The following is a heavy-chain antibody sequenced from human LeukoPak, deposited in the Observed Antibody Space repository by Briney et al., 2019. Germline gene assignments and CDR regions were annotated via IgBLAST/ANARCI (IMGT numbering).Heavy chain of an antibody. V-gene: IGHV3-7*02. J-gene: IGHJ4*01. CDR2: IKEDGSEK. CDR1: GFTFSNYW. D-gene: IGHD5-24*01. Sequence: GSPRLSCAASGFTFSNYWMSWVCQAPGKGLEWVANIKEDGSEKYHVDSAKGRFTVSRDNAKNSLYLQMNSLRAEDTAVYYCARLQRRDSRDCWGHGILVSVSS. CDR3: ARLQRRDSRDC.